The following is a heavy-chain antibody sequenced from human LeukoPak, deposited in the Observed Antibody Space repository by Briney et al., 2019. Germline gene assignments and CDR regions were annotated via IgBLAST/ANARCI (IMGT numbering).Heavy chain of an antibody. CDR3: ARSVLYSSTSFPDY. D-gene: IGHD6-13*01. J-gene: IGHJ4*02. CDR2: ISSSTGYT. CDR1: GFTFSDYY. V-gene: IGHV3-11*06. Sequence: GGSLRLSCAASGFTFSDYYMTWIRQAPGKGLEWVSYISSSTGYTNYADSVKGRFTISRDNAKNLLYLQMNSLRAEDTAVYYCARSVLYSSTSFPDYWGQGTLVTGSS.